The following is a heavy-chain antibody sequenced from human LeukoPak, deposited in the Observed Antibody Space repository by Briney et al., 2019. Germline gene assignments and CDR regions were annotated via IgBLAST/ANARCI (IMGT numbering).Heavy chain of an antibody. D-gene: IGHD6-13*01. CDR2: MIPNSGNA. J-gene: IGHJ6*03. CDR3: ARGLAAAGLYYYYYMDG. CDR1: GYTFTSYD. V-gene: IGHV1-8*03. Sequence: ASVKVSCKASGYTFTSYDINWVRPATGQGLEWMEWMIPNSGNAGYAQKFQGRVTITRNTSISTAYMELSSLRSEDTAVYYCARGLAAAGLYYYYYMDGWGKATTVTVSS.